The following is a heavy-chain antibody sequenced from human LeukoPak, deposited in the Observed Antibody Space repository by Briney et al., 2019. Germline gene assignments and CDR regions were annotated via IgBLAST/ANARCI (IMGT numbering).Heavy chain of an antibody. CDR1: GSTFSSYS. J-gene: IGHJ5*02. D-gene: IGHD3-10*01. CDR2: ISVSSMYI. V-gene: IGHV3-21*01. CDR3: VRDRTPTNWYGDWFDP. Sequence: GGSLRLSCAASGSTFSSYSMNWVRQAPGKGLEWVSSISVSSMYIDFADSVKGRFTVSRDNAKNSMYLQMNNLRVEDTAVYYCVRDRTPTNWYGDWFDPWGQGTLVIVSS.